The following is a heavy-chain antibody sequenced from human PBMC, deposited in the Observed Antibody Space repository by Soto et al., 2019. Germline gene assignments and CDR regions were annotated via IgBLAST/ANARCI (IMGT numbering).Heavy chain of an antibody. Sequence: QVQLRESDPGPVKPSQTLSLTCTVSGDPINSGGYYWSSIRQHPGTGLEWIGYIYYPGITYYNPSVKSRVTISIDTSKNQFFLKLSSVTVAATAVYYCARDRRGSSHTIWFDPWGQGTLVTVSS. V-gene: IGHV4-31*03. CDR3: ARDRRGSSHTIWFDP. D-gene: IGHD2-2*01. J-gene: IGHJ5*02. CDR1: GDPINSGGYY. CDR2: IYYPGIT.